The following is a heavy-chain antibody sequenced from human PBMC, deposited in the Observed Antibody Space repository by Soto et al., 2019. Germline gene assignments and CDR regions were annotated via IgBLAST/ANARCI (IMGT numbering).Heavy chain of an antibody. D-gene: IGHD1-7*01. CDR2: IIPMLGKA. CDR3: ARVWSPYIYETTFDY. Sequence: QVQLVQSGAAVKKPGSSVKVSCQASGGTFISYSTSWVRQAPGQGLEWMGGIIPMLGKANYAQEYQGRVTITADESTSTVYMALRGLRSEDTAVYYCARVWSPYIYETTFDYWGQGTQVTVSS. J-gene: IGHJ4*02. CDR1: GGTFISYS. V-gene: IGHV1-69*11.